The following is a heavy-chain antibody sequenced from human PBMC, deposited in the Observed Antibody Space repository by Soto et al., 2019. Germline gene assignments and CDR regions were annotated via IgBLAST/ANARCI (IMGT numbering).Heavy chain of an antibody. Sequence: EVQLVESGGGLVQPGGSLKLSCAASGFTFSGSAMHWVRQASGKGLEWVGRIRSKANSYATAYAASVKGRFTISRDDSKNTAYLQMNSLRVEDTARYYCVREDSAWDSRGSFDFWGRGTVVTVS. D-gene: IGHD6-19*01. V-gene: IGHV3-73*02. CDR1: GFTFSGSA. CDR3: VREDSAWDSRGSFDF. CDR2: IRSKANSYAT. J-gene: IGHJ3*01.